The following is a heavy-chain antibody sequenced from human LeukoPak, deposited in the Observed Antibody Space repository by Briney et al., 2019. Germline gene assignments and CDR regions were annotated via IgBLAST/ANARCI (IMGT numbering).Heavy chain of an antibody. V-gene: IGHV3-21*01. CDR2: ISSNDNYI. J-gene: IGHJ3*02. D-gene: IGHD3-22*01. CDR1: GFTFSSYT. CDR3: ARGPLDYYDNRSDGFDI. Sequence: PGGSLRLSCAASGFTFSSYTMNWVRQAPGKGLEWVSTISSNDNYIYYADSLKGRFTISRDNAKNSLYLQMNSLRAEDTAVYYCARGPLDYYDNRSDGFDIWGQGTMVTVSS.